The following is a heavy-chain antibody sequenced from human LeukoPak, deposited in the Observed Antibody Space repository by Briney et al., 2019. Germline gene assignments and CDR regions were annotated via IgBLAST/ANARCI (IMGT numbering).Heavy chain of an antibody. CDR3: AREMPDILTGYYTGFDY. Sequence: GASVKVSCKASGYTFTSYGVSWVRQAPGQGLEWVGWISAYNGNTNYAQKFQGRVTMTRNTSIITAYMELSSLRSEDTAVYYCAREMPDILTGYYTGFDYWGQGTLVTVSS. CDR1: GYTFTSYG. D-gene: IGHD3-9*01. CDR2: ISAYNGNT. V-gene: IGHV1-18*01. J-gene: IGHJ4*02.